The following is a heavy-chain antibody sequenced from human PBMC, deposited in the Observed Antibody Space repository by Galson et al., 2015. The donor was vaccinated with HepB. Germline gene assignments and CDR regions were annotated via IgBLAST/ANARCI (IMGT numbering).Heavy chain of an antibody. CDR2: IHPSGST. CDR1: GGSIRSVTYY. Sequence: TLSLTCAVSGGSIRSVTYYWSWIRQHPGKGLEYIGYIHPSGSTYYSPPLKSRVTISVDTSKDQFSLELSSVTAADTAVYYCARVPIAPRHWFDPWGQGTLVTVSS. D-gene: IGHD6-6*01. V-gene: IGHV4-31*11. CDR3: ARVPIAPRHWFDP. J-gene: IGHJ5*02.